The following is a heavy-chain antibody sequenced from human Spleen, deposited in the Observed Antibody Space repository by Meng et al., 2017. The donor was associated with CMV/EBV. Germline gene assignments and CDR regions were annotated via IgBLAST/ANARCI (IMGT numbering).Heavy chain of an antibody. CDR3: ARVQFLETQNDAFDL. V-gene: IGHV1-2*02. CDR1: GYPFNSYG. J-gene: IGHJ3*01. CDR2: IHPHSGGT. D-gene: IGHD2/OR15-2a*01. Sequence: ASVKVSCKASGYPFNSYGISWLRQAPGQGLEWMGWIHPHSGGTVNAQKFQGRLTVTRDISRDTAYMELSRLTSDDTAMYYCARVQFLETQNDAFDLWGQGTMVTVSS.